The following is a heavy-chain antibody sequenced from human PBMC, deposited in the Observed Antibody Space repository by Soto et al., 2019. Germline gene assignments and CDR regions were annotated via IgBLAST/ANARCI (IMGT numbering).Heavy chain of an antibody. CDR1: GFTFSSYA. CDR3: AGGSFRPEDGMDV. V-gene: IGHV3-30-3*01. Sequence: PGGSLRLSCAASGFTFSSYAMHWVRQAPGKGLEWVAVISYDGSNKYYADSVKGRLTISRDNSKNTLYLQMNSLRAEDTAVYYCAGGSFRPEDGMDVWGQGTTVTVSS. J-gene: IGHJ6*02. CDR2: ISYDGSNK. D-gene: IGHD3-10*01.